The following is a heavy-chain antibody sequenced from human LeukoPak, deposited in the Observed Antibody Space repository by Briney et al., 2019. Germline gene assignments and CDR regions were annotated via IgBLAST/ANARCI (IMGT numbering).Heavy chain of an antibody. Sequence: SETLSLTCAVYGGSLTTYWWTWIRQSAGRGLEWVAEINNSGHTNYNPSFESRLTVSIDKSKNQFSLRLSSVTAADTAIYYCARGRVYFRDLTSLRGVIPFDSWGQGTPVIVSS. D-gene: IGHD3-10*01. V-gene: IGHV4-34*01. CDR2: INNSGHT. J-gene: IGHJ4*02. CDR3: ARGRVYFRDLTSLRGVIPFDS. CDR1: GGSLTTYW.